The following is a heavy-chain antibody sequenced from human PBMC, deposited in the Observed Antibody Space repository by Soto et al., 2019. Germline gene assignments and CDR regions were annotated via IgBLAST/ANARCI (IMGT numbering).Heavy chain of an antibody. CDR1: GGSISSSSYY. V-gene: IGHV4-39*01. J-gene: IGHJ3*02. D-gene: IGHD5-12*01. CDR3: ARGMATISGAFDI. CDR2: IYYSGST. Sequence: ETLSLTCTVSGGSISSSSYYWGWIRQPPGKGLEWIGSIYYSGSTYYNPSLKSRVTISVDTSKNQFSLKLSSVTAADTAVYYCARGMATISGAFDIWGQGTMVTVSS.